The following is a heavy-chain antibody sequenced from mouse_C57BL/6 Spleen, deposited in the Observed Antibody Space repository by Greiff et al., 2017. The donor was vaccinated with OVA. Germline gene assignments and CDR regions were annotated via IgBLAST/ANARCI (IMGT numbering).Heavy chain of an antibody. J-gene: IGHJ2*01. CDR3: ARWEVVGFDY. CDR1: GYTFTSYW. D-gene: IGHD1-1*01. Sequence: QVQLQQPGAELVMPGASVKLSCKASGYTFTSYWMHWVKQRPGQGLEWIGELDPSDSYTNYNQKFKGKSTLTVDKSSSTAYMQLSSLTSEDSAVYYCARWEVVGFDYWGQGTTLTVSS. V-gene: IGHV1-69*01. CDR2: LDPSDSYT.